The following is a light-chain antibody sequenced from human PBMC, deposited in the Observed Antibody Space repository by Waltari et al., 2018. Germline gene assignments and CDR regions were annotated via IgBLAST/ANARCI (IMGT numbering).Light chain of an antibody. Sequence: EIVLTQSPATLSLSPGERATLSCRASQSVSSYLAWYQQTPGQAPRLPIYDASNRATGIPARFSGSGSGTDFTLTINSLEPEDFAVYYCQQRSNRPPWTFGQGTRVEIK. CDR3: QQRSNRPPWT. V-gene: IGKV3-11*01. CDR2: DAS. J-gene: IGKJ1*01. CDR1: QSVSSY.